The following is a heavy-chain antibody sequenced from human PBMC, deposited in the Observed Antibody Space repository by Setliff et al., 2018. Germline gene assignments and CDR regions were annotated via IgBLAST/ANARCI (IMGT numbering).Heavy chain of an antibody. Sequence: ASVKVSCKASGYTFTSYGISWVRQAPGQGLEWVGWISAYNGKTYSAQKFQDRVTMTTDASTSTAYMELRSLRSDDTAMYHCARLVRFCTKISCQRLLGDDYWGQGALVTVSS. CDR3: ARLVRFCTKISCQRLLGDDY. J-gene: IGHJ4*02. V-gene: IGHV1-18*01. CDR1: GYTFTSYG. D-gene: IGHD2-2*01. CDR2: ISAYNGKT.